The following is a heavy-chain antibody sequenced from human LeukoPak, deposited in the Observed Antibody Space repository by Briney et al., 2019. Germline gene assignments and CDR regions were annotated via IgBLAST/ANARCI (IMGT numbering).Heavy chain of an antibody. V-gene: IGHV4-59*08. Sequence: TSETLSPTCTVSGGSISSYYWSWIRQPPGKGLEWIGYIYYSGSTNYNPSLKSRVTISVDTSKNQFSLKLSSVTAADTAVYYCARQQNYFDYWGQGTLVTVSS. CDR1: GGSISSYY. CDR2: IYYSGST. CDR3: ARQQNYFDY. J-gene: IGHJ4*02.